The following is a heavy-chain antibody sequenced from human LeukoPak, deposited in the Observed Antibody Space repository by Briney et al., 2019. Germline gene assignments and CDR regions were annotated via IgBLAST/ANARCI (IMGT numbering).Heavy chain of an antibody. CDR2: INPNSGVT. J-gene: IGHJ4*02. CDR3: ARDKKGWFGELLYLLDY. CDR1: GYTFTGYY. D-gene: IGHD3-10*01. Sequence: ASVKVSCKASGYTFTGYYMHWVRQAPGQGLEWMGWINPNSGVTNYAQKFQGRVTMTRDTSISTAYMELSRLRSDDTAVYYCARDKKGWFGELLYLLDYWGQGTLVTVSS. V-gene: IGHV1-2*02.